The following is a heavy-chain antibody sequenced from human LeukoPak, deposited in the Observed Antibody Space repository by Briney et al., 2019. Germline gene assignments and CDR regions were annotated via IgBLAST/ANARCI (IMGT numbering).Heavy chain of an antibody. CDR2: MNPNSGNT. Sequence: ASVKVSCKASGYTFTSYDINWVRQATGQGLGWMGWMNPNSGNTGYAQKFQGRVTMTTDTSTSTAYMELRSLRSDDTAVYYCARDLDGSGSYWGQPNNWFDPWGQGTLVTVSS. D-gene: IGHD3-10*01. CDR3: ARDLDGSGSYWGQPNNWFDP. V-gene: IGHV1-8*01. CDR1: GYTFTSYD. J-gene: IGHJ5*02.